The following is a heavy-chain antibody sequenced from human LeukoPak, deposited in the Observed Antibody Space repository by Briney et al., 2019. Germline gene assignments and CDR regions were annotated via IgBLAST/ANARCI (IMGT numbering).Heavy chain of an antibody. CDR1: GFTFSDYY. CDR2: ISSSGSTI. Sequence: GGSLRLSCAASGFTFSDYYMSWIRQAPGKGLEWVPYISSSGSTIYYADSVKGRFTISRDNAKNSLYLQMNSLRAEDTAVYYCARRRRDPQPTGFDYWGQGTLVTVSS. J-gene: IGHJ4*02. D-gene: IGHD2-2*01. V-gene: IGHV3-11*01. CDR3: ARRRRDPQPTGFDY.